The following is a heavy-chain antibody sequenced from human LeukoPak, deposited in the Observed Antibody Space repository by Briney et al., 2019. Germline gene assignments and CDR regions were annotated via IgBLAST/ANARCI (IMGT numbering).Heavy chain of an antibody. CDR3: ASLTWYYSADGSSDY. D-gene: IGHD3-10*01. Sequence: GGSLRLSCAASGFTFSDHSMDWVRQAPGKGLEWVARVRSKANRYTTEYAASVKGRFTISRDDSKNSLYLQMNSLKTEDTAVYYCASLTWYYSADGSSDYWGQGTLVTVSS. CDR1: GFTFSDHS. CDR2: VRSKANRYTT. V-gene: IGHV3-72*01. J-gene: IGHJ4*02.